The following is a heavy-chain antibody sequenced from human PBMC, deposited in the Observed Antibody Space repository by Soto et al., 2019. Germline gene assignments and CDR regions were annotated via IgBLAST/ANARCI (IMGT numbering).Heavy chain of an antibody. D-gene: IGHD4-17*01. J-gene: IGHJ4*02. V-gene: IGHV3-30-3*01. CDR3: ARGEWLRRESGDYEGYFDY. Sequence: QVQLVESGGGVVQPGRSLRLSCAASGFTFSSYAMHWVRQAPGKGLEWVAVISYDGSNKYYADSVKGRFTISRDNSKNTLYLQMNSLRAEDTAVYYCARGEWLRRESGDYEGYFDYWGQGTLVTVSS. CDR2: ISYDGSNK. CDR1: GFTFSSYA.